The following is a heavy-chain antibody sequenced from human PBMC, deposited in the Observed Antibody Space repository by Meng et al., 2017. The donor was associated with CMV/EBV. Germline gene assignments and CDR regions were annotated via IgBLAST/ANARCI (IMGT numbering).Heavy chain of an antibody. D-gene: IGHD3-10*01. CDR3: ARGGSGSMVRGVIRRFGS. CDR2: INHSGST. CDR1: GGSFSGYY. Sequence: SETLSLTCAVYGGSFSGYYWSWIRQPPGKGLEWIGEINHSGSTNYNPSLKSRVTISVDTSKNQFSLKLSSVTAADTAVYYCARGGSGSMVRGVIRRFGSWGQGTLVTVSS. J-gene: IGHJ5*01. V-gene: IGHV4-34*01.